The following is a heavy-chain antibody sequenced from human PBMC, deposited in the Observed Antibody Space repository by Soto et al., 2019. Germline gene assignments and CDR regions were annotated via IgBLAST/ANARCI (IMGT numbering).Heavy chain of an antibody. Sequence: ASVKVSCKASGYTFTSYDINWVRQATGQGLEWMGWMNPNSGNTGYAQKFQGRVTMTRNTSINTAYMEMSSLRFEDRAVFYCSIPLVFFCGGSSYPHLREAFDFWGQGKMVTVPS. J-gene: IGHJ3*01. V-gene: IGHV1-8*01. CDR1: GYTFTSYD. CDR3: SIPLVFFCGGSSYPHLREAFDF. CDR2: MNPNSGNT. D-gene: IGHD3-16*01.